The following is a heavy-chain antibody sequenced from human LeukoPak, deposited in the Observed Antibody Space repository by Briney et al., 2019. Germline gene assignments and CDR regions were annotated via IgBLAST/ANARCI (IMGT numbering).Heavy chain of an antibody. CDR3: ARGPTGYEGY. D-gene: IGHD3-9*01. CDR2: INHSGST. J-gene: IGHJ4*02. Sequence: TSETLSLTCAVYGGSFSGYYWSWIRQPPGKGLEWIGEINHSGSTNYNPSLKSRVTISVDTSKNQFSLKLSSVTAADTAVYYCARGPTGYEGYWGQGTLVTVSS. V-gene: IGHV4-34*01. CDR1: GGSFSGYY.